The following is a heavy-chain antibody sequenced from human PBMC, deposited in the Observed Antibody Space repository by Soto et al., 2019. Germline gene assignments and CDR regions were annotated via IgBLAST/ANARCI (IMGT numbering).Heavy chain of an antibody. Sequence: PETRPHTHAVSGGSFRGHCRSWIRQPPGKGLEGIVESNHSGVTSYNPSLKSRVTISVDTSKSQFSLKLTSVTAADRAVYYCARGSLETVDSSCFYEYWVQGTPV. CDR3: ARGSLETVDSSCFYEY. CDR2: SNHSGVT. CDR1: GGSFRGHC. J-gene: IGHJ4*02. V-gene: IGHV4-34*01. D-gene: IGHD3-22*01.